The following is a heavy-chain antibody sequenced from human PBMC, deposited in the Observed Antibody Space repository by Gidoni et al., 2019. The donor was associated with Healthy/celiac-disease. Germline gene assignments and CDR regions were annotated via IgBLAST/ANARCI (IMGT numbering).Heavy chain of an antibody. CDR3: ARDVRYSSSWSHFDF. Sequence: QLHLQESGPRLVRPSETLSLTCTVPGGSVSNAAYYWGWIRQSPGKGLEWIGTVYYRGTTYYNPSLKSRVTISPDTSQNQFSLRLSSVTAADTAVYYCARDVRYSSSWSHFDFWGQGTLVTVSS. CDR1: GGSVSNAAYY. D-gene: IGHD6-13*01. J-gene: IGHJ4*02. CDR2: VYYRGTT. V-gene: IGHV4-39*07.